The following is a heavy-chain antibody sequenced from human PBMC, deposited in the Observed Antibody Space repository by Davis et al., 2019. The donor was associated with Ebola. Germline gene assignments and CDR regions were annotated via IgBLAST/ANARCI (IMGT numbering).Heavy chain of an antibody. Sequence: MPSETLSLTCTVSGGSISSSSYFWGWIRQPPGKGLEWIGSIYYGGSIYYNPSLKSRLTISVDTPKNQVSLNLSSVTAADSAVYYCARLRGYDFGSRWLGAYWGQGTLVTVSS. V-gene: IGHV4-39*01. CDR1: GGSISSSSYF. CDR3: ARLRGYDFGSRWLGAY. CDR2: IYYGGSI. J-gene: IGHJ4*02. D-gene: IGHD5-12*01.